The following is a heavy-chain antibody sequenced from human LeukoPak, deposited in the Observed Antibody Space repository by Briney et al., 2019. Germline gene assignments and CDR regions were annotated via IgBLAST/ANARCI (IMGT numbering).Heavy chain of an antibody. J-gene: IGHJ4*02. Sequence: PSETLSLTCTVSGYSISSGYYWGWIRPPPGKGLEWIGSIYHSGSTYYNPSLKSRVTISVDTSKNQFSLKLNSVTPEDTAVYYCARGFCESTPGGFDSWGQGTLVTVSS. CDR3: ARGFCESTPGGFDS. CDR2: IYHSGST. CDR1: GYSISSGYY. V-gene: IGHV4-38-2*02. D-gene: IGHD3-16*01.